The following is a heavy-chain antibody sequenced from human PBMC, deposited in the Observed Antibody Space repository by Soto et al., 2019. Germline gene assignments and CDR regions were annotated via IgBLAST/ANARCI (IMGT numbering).Heavy chain of an antibody. J-gene: IGHJ3*02. V-gene: IGHV3-48*04. CDR1: GFTFSSYS. CDR2: ISSSSSTI. Sequence: GGSLRLSCAASGFTFSSYSMNWVRQAPGKGLEWVSYISSSSSTIYYADSVKGRFTISRDNAKNSLYLQMNSLRAEDAAVYYCARDPLTGEVEAFDIWGQGTMVTVSS. D-gene: IGHD7-27*01. CDR3: ARDPLTGEVEAFDI.